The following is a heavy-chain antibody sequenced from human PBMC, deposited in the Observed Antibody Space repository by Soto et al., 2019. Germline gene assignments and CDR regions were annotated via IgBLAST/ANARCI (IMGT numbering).Heavy chain of an antibody. CDR2: INYSGIT. CDR1: GGSVNSGGNY. V-gene: IGHV4-31*01. Sequence: QVQLQESGPGLVKPSQTLSLTCTVSGGSVNSGGNYWSWIRQHPGKGLEWIGLINYSGITYYSPCLKRLGITSIGTSESQYSLKLRAVPAADTAVYYCETRCSGATARFDYWGQGILVTVSS. CDR3: ETRCSGATARFDY. D-gene: IGHD3-10*02. J-gene: IGHJ4*02.